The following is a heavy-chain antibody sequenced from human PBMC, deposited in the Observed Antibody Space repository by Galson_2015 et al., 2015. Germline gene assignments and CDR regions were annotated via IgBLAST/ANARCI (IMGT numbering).Heavy chain of an antibody. CDR2: INHSGST. V-gene: IGHV4-59*01. CDR1: GGSISTYY. CDR3: ARAMAAAGNDAFDI. D-gene: IGHD6-13*01. Sequence: SETLSLTCPVSGGSISTYYWYWIRQPPGEGLEWIAYINHSGSTNYNPSLKSRVSISLDTSKNQFSLKLSSVTAADTAVYYCARAMAAAGNDAFDIWGQGTTVTVSS. J-gene: IGHJ3*02.